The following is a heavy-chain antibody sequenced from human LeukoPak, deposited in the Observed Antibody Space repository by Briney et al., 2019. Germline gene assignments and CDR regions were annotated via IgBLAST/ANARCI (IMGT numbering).Heavy chain of an antibody. J-gene: IGHJ4*02. D-gene: IGHD3-22*01. CDR3: ARDLVYYDSSGYYYPGTN. Sequence: ASVKVSCKASGYTFTSCGISWVRQAPGQGLEWMGWISAYNGNTNYAQKLQGRVTMTTDTSTSTAYMELRSLRSDDTAVYYCARDLVYYDSSGYYYPGTNWGQGTLVTVSS. V-gene: IGHV1-18*01. CDR2: ISAYNGNT. CDR1: GYTFTSCG.